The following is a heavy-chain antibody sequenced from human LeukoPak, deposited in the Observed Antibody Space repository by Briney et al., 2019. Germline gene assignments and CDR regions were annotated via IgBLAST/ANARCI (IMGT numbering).Heavy chain of an antibody. D-gene: IGHD3-10*01. V-gene: IGHV3-66*01. CDR1: GFTVNSNF. J-gene: IGHJ6*02. CDR2: IRSGGNT. Sequence: NPGGSLRLSCAASGFTVNSNFMSWVRQAPGKGLEWVSVIRSGGNTHYADSVKGRFTISRDNSKNTVYLQMNSLGAEDTAVYYCARDVLWFGEGQGLDVWGQGTTVTATS. CDR3: ARDVLWFGEGQGLDV.